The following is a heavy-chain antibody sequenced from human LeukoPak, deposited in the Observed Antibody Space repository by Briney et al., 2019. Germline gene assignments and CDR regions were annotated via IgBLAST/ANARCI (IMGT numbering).Heavy chain of an antibody. D-gene: IGHD4-23*01. J-gene: IGHJ4*02. CDR3: ARENDYRGNFRYGYFDY. V-gene: IGHV3-48*01. CDR2: ISSGSSTI. CDR1: GFTFSTYS. Sequence: PGGSLRLSCAASGFTFSTYSMNWVRQAPGQGLEWVSYISSGSSTIYSADSVKGRFTISRDNAKNSLYLQMNSLRAEDTAVYYCARENDYRGNFRYGYFDYWGQGTLVTVSS.